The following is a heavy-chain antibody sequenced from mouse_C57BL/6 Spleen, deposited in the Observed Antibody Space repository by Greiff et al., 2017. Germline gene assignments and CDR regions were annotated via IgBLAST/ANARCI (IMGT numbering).Heavy chain of an antibody. V-gene: IGHV3-6*01. CDR2: ISYDGSN. CDR1: GYSITSGYY. J-gene: IGHJ2*01. CDR3: ARAGGGDFDD. Sequence: VQLKESGPGLVKPSQSLSLTCSVTGYSITSGYYWNWIRQFPGNKLEWMGYISYDGSNNYNPSLKNRISITRDTSKNQFFLKLNSVTTEDTATXYCARAGGGDFDDWGQGTTLTVSS.